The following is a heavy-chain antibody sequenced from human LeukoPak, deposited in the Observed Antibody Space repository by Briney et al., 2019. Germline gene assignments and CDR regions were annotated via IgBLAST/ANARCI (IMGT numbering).Heavy chain of an antibody. CDR1: GYTFTGYY. CDR2: INPNSGGT. J-gene: IGHJ4*02. D-gene: IGHD7-27*01. V-gene: IGHV1-2*02. Sequence: ASVKVSCKASGYTFTGYYMHWVRQAPGQGLEWVGWINPNSGGTNYAQKFQGRVTMTRDTSISTAYMELSRLRSDDTAVYYCTADKKLGDFDYWGQGTLVTVSS. CDR3: TADKKLGDFDY.